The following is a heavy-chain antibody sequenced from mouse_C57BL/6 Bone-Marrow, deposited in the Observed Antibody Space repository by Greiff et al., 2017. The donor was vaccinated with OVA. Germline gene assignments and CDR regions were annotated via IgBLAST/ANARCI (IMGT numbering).Heavy chain of an antibody. CDR3: ASQTARATWFAY. CDR2: INPSNGRT. Sequence: VQLQQSGAELVKPGASVKLSCKASGYTFTSYWMHWVKQRPGQGLEWIGEINPSNGRTNYNEKFKSKATLTVDKSSSTAYMQLSSLTSEDSAVYYCASQTARATWFAYWGQGTLVTVSA. V-gene: IGHV1S81*02. CDR1: GYTFTSYW. D-gene: IGHD3-2*01. J-gene: IGHJ3*01.